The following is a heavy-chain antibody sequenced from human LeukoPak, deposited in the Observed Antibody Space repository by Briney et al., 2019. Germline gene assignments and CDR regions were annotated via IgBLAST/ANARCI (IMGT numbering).Heavy chain of an antibody. CDR3: AMFQPAETRMVRGADPADY. D-gene: IGHD3-10*01. CDR2: ISSSSSYI. CDR1: GFTFSSYS. V-gene: IGHV3-21*01. J-gene: IGHJ4*02. Sequence: PGGSLRLSCAASGFTFSSYSMNWVRQAPGKGLEWVSSISSSSSYIYYADSVKGRFTISRDNAKNSLYLQMNSLRAEDTAVYYCAMFQPAETRMVRGADPADYWGQGTLVTVSS.